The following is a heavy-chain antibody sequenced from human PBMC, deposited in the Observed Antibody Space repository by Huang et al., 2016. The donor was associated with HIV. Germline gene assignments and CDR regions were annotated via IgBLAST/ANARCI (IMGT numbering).Heavy chain of an antibody. CDR3: ARTVAVAGRPNWFDP. CDR2: IKQDGRRK. D-gene: IGHD6-19*01. CDR1: GFTFSSYW. Sequence: EVQVVESGGDLVQPGGSLRLSCAASGFTFSSYWMSWVRQPPGKGLEWVANIKQDGRRKDYVDSVKGRFTISRDNANNSLYLQMNSLRAEDTAVYYCARTVAVAGRPNWFDPWGQGTLVTVSS. J-gene: IGHJ5*02. V-gene: IGHV3-7*01.